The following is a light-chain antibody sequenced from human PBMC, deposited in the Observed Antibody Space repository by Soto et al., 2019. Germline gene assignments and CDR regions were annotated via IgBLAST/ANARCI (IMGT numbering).Light chain of an antibody. J-gene: IGKJ1*01. CDR1: QSVSNN. Sequence: EIVMTQSPATLSVSPGESATLSCRASQSVSNNLAWYQQKPGQAPRLLIYGASTRATDIPARFSGSGSGTDFTLTISSLQSEDFGVYDCQQYKNWPETFGQGTRVEIK. CDR2: GAS. CDR3: QQYKNWPET. V-gene: IGKV3-15*01.